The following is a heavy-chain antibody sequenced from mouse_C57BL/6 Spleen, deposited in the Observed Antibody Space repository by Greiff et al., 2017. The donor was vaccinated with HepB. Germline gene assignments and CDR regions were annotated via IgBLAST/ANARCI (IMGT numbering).Heavy chain of an antibody. CDR3: ARAYYGNYVAWFAY. V-gene: IGHV5-17*01. CDR2: ISSGSSTI. J-gene: IGHJ3*01. Sequence: DVKLVESGGGLVKPGGSLKLSCAAYGFTFRDYGMHWVRQAPEKGLEWVAYISSGSSTIYYADTVKGRFTISRDNAKNTLFLQMTSLRSEDTAMYYCARAYYGNYVAWFAYWGQGTLVTVSA. D-gene: IGHD2-10*01. CDR1: GFTFRDYG.